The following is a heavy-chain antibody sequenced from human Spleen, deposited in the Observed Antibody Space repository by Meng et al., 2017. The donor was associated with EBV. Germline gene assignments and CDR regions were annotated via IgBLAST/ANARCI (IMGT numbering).Heavy chain of an antibody. CDR1: GGSMTSNSYY. V-gene: IGHV4-39*07. CDR2: TLYSGST. D-gene: IGHD3-22*01. J-gene: IGHJ4*02. CDR3: ARTYSGYLENFDQ. Sequence: LLLVESGPGLVKPSETLSLTCTVSGGSMTSNSYYWGWIRQPPGKGLEWIANTLYSGSTYYNPSLKTRVTISLDTSKNQFSPKLTSVTAADTAFYYCARTYSGYLENFDQWGQGTLVTVSS.